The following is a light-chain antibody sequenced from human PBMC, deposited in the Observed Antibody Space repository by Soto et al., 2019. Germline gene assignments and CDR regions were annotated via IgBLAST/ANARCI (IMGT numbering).Light chain of an antibody. CDR3: SSYGASSTL. J-gene: IGLJ2*01. Sequence: QSVLTQPASVSGSPGQSITISCTGSTSDIGGYNYVSWYQQHPGKAPKLLIYDVSYRPSGISDRFSGSKPGNTASLTISGLQPEDEADYYCSSYGASSTLFGGGTKVTVL. CDR2: DVS. CDR1: TSDIGGYNY. V-gene: IGLV2-14*03.